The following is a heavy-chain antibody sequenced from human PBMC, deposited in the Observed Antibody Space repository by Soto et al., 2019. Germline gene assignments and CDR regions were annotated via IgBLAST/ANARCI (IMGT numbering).Heavy chain of an antibody. V-gene: IGHV3-11*05. J-gene: IGHJ5*02. CDR3: AREYYYDSSGPSWFDP. D-gene: IGHD3-22*01. CDR2: ISSSSSYT. CDR1: GFTFRNYA. Sequence: PGGSLRLSCAASGFTFRNYAMSWIRQAPGKGLEWVSYISSSSSYTNYADSVKGRFTISRDNAKNSLYLQMNSLRAEDTAVYYCAREYYYDSSGPSWFDPWGQGTLVTVSS.